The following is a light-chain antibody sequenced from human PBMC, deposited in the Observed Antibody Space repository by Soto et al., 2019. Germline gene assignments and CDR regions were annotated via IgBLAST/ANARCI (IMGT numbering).Light chain of an antibody. CDR1: QSVSSNY. V-gene: IGKV3-20*01. CDR3: HQYGSSPYT. Sequence: DIVLTQSPGTLSLSPGERATLSCRASQSVSSNYLAWYQQKPGQAPRLLIYGASSSATGIADRFSGSGSGTDFTLTISRLEPEDFAVYYCHQYGSSPYTFGQGTKLDIK. CDR2: GAS. J-gene: IGKJ2*01.